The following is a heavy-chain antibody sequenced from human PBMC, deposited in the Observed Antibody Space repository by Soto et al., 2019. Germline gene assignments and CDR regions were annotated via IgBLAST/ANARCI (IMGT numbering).Heavy chain of an antibody. CDR1: GYTFTSYG. D-gene: IGHD5-18*01. Sequence: QVQLVQSGAEVKKPGASVKVSCKASGYTFTSYGISWVRQAPGQGLEWMGWISAYNGNTNYAQKLQGRVTMTTDTSTSKAYMELRSLRSDDTAVYYCARDRDTAMDYYYYGMDVWGQGTTVTVSS. V-gene: IGHV1-18*01. CDR3: ARDRDTAMDYYYYGMDV. CDR2: ISAYNGNT. J-gene: IGHJ6*02.